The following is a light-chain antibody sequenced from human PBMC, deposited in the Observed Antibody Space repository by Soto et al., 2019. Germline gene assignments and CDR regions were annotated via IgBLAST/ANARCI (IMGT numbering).Light chain of an antibody. CDR1: QGIRSW. CDR2: AAS. J-gene: IGKJ1*01. V-gene: IGKV1-12*01. Sequence: DIQMTQSPSSVSASVGDRVTITCRASQGIRSWLAWYQQKPGKAPKLLIYAASSLQSGVPSRFSGSGSGTDFILTISSLQPDDFATYYCQQTNSFPGTFGQGTKVEIK. CDR3: QQTNSFPGT.